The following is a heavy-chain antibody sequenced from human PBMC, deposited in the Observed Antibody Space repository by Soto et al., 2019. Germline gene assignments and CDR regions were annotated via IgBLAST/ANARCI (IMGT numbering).Heavy chain of an antibody. CDR2: IWYDGTQK. D-gene: IGHD4-17*01. Sequence: QVQLEESGGGVVQPGRSLRLSCEASGFTFNTYSMHWVRQPPGKGLEWLAAIWYDGTQKYYADSVKGRFIISRDNSKKTQDLEMNSLRAEDTAVYYCARAGGTTVTGLWHFDSWGQGTLVTVSS. J-gene: IGHJ4*02. CDR1: GFTFNTYS. V-gene: IGHV3-33*01. CDR3: ARAGGTTVTGLWHFDS.